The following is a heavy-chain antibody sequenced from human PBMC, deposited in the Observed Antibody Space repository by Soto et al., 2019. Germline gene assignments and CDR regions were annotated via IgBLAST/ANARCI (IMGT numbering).Heavy chain of an antibody. CDR1: GFTFINYA. V-gene: IGHV3-30-3*01. CDR2: ISYDASNK. CDR3: ARDQVKGTMTIL. J-gene: IGHJ4*02. D-gene: IGHD4-17*01. Sequence: GGSLRLSCAASGFTFINYAMHWVRQAPGKGLEWVAVISYDASNKYYADSVKGRFTISRDNSKNTMYLQMNSLSAEDTAVYHCARDQVKGTMTILWGQGTLVTVST.